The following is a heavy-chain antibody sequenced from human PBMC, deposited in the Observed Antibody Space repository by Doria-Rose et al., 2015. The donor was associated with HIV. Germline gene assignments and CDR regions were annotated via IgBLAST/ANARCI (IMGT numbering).Heavy chain of an antibody. D-gene: IGHD3-3*01. J-gene: IGHJ6*03. CDR1: GFSFESYA. Sequence: VQLVQSGGGLVQPGRSLRLFCVGSGFSFESYAMHWVRLAPGQGLEWVAGISWDSGAKGNADSVEGRFTISRDNAKKSVYLEMRSLRPEDTAFYYCAKAPIIGPKYYFYMDVWGKGTSVTVSS. V-gene: IGHV3-9*01. CDR3: AKAPIIGPKYYFYMDV. CDR2: ISWDSGAK.